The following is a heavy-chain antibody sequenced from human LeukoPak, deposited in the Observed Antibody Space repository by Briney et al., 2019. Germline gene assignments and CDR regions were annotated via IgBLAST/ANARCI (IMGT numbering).Heavy chain of an antibody. V-gene: IGHV3-23*01. CDR3: ARYYDSSGYYYGGAPDEFFQH. D-gene: IGHD3-22*01. CDR2: ISGSGGST. CDR1: GFTFSSYA. J-gene: IGHJ1*01. Sequence: GGSLRLSCAASGFTFSSYAMSWVRQAPGKGLEWVSAISGSGGSTYYADSVKGRFTISRDNSKNTLYLQMNSLRAEDTAVYYCARYYDSSGYYYGGAPDEFFQHWGQGTLVTVSS.